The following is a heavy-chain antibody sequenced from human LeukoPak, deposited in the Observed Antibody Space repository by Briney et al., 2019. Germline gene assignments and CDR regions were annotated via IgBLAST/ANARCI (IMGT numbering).Heavy chain of an antibody. D-gene: IGHD2-15*01. CDR2: IYYSGST. J-gene: IGHJ3*02. CDR1: GGSISSYY. CDR3: ARESAYCSGGSCPFKI. Sequence: SETLSLTCTVSGGSISSYYWSWIRQPPGKGLEWIGYIYYSGSTYYNPSLKSRVTISVDTSKNQFSLKLSSVTAADTAVYYCARESAYCSGGSCPFKIWGQGTMVTVSS. V-gene: IGHV4-59*12.